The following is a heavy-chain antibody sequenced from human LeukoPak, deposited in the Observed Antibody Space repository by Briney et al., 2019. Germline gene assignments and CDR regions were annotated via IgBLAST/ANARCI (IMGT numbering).Heavy chain of an antibody. CDR3: ARGANIVVVPAAYYFDY. J-gene: IGHJ4*02. V-gene: IGHV4-59*12. Sequence: SETLSLTCTVPGGSISSYYWSWIRQPPGKGLEWIGYIYYSGSTNYNPSLKSRVTISVDTSKNQFSLKLSSVTAADTAVYYCARGANIVVVPAAYYFDYWGQGTLVTVSS. CDR2: IYYSGST. CDR1: GGSISSYY. D-gene: IGHD2-2*01.